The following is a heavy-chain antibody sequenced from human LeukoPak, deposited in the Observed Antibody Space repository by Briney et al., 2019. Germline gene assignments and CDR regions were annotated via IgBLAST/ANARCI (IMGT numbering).Heavy chain of an antibody. V-gene: IGHV3-74*01. Sequence: GGSLRLSCAASGFTFSNYWMHWARQAPGKGLVWVSRITSDGSTTTYADSVKGRFTISRDNAKNTLYLQMNSLRADDTAVYYCARGSRYFPDYWGQGTLVTVSS. J-gene: IGHJ4*02. CDR3: ARGSRYFPDY. CDR2: ITSDGSTT. CDR1: GFTFSNYW. D-gene: IGHD1-14*01.